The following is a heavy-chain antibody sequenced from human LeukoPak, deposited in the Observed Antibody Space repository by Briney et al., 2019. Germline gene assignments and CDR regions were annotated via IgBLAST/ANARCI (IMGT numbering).Heavy chain of an antibody. CDR3: ARVSFDYVWGSYRQGYFDP. J-gene: IGHJ2*01. CDR1: GYTFTSYG. D-gene: IGHD3-16*02. V-gene: IGHV1-18*01. Sequence: ASVKVSCKASGYTFTSYGISWVRQAPGQGLEWMGGISAYNGNTNYAQKLQCRVTMTTDTSTSTAYMEMRSLRADDTAVYYSARVSFDYVWGSYRQGYFDPWGRGTLVTVSS. CDR2: ISAYNGNT.